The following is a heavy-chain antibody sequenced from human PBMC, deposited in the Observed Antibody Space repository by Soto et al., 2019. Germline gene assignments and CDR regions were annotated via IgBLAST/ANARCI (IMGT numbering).Heavy chain of an antibody. J-gene: IGHJ4*02. Sequence: PGGSLRLSCSASGFTFNSHAMSWVRQTPGTGLEWVSGISGGGATTYYAASVKGRFTISRDNSKNTLYLQINSLRAEDTALYYCAKQAGYSSDPFDYWGQGTLATVSS. CDR3: AKQAGYSSDPFDY. CDR2: ISGGGATT. V-gene: IGHV3-23*01. D-gene: IGHD6-19*01. CDR1: GFTFNSHA.